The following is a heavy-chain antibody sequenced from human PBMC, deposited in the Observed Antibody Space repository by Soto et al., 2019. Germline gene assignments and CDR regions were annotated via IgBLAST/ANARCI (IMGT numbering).Heavy chain of an antibody. CDR2: INHSGST. Sequence: SETLSLTCAVYGGSLRGYYWSWIRQPPGKGLEWIGEINHSGSTYYNPSLQSRVTIAVDTSKNQFSLKLSSVTAADTAVYYCAKKPHGAAAHAWNWFDPWGQGTLVTVSS. D-gene: IGHD6-13*01. J-gene: IGHJ5*02. CDR3: AKKPHGAAAHAWNWFDP. V-gene: IGHV4-34*01. CDR1: GGSLRGYY.